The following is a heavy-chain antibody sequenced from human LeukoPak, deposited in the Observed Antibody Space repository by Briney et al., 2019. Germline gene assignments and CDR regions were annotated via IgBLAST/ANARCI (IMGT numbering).Heavy chain of an antibody. D-gene: IGHD5-18*01. Sequence: GGSLRLSCAASGFTFSSYSMNWVRQAPGKGLEWVSSISSSSSYIYYADSVKGRFTTSRDTAKNTLYLQMNSLRAEDTAVYYCVRVHVGTDMVDIDYWGQGTLVTVSS. CDR2: ISSSSSYI. CDR3: VRVHVGTDMVDIDY. V-gene: IGHV3-21*01. J-gene: IGHJ4*02. CDR1: GFTFSSYS.